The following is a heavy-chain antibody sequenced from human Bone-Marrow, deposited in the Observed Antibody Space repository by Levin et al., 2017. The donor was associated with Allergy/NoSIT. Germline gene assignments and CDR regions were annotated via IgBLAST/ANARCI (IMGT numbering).Heavy chain of an antibody. J-gene: IGHJ2*01. CDR1: GFTFSNSW. Sequence: PGGSLRLSCAASGFTFSNSWMSWVRQAPGKGLEWVGRIKSKSDGGTTDYAAPVKGRFTISRDDSKNTLYLQMNSLKTEDAAVYYCSTYKNWYFDLWGRGTLVTVSS. CDR2: IKSKSDGGTT. V-gene: IGHV3-15*01. D-gene: IGHD1-1*01. CDR3: STYKNWYFDL.